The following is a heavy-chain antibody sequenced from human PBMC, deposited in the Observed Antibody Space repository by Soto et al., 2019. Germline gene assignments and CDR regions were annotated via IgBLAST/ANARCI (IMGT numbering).Heavy chain of an antibody. CDR1: GFTFSDFG. Sequence: EVRLVESGGGLVQPGGSLRLSCVVSGFTFSDFGVNWVRQAPGKGLEWISYISSGSDTIYYADSVKGRFTISRDDAKNSLFLQMNSLRDEDTAVYFCARVSITWEDDYWGRGTLVTVSS. D-gene: IGHD1-26*01. J-gene: IGHJ4*02. CDR3: ARVSITWEDDY. CDR2: ISSGSDTI. V-gene: IGHV3-48*02.